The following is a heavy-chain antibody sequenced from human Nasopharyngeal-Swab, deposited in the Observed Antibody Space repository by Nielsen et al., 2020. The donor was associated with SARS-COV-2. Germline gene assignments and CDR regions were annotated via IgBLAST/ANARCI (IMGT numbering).Heavy chain of an antibody. CDR1: GYTFTSYD. D-gene: IGHD3-16*02. CDR3: ARAGRIIELFDY. Sequence: ASVKVSCKASGYTFTSYDINWVRQATGQGLEWMGWMNPNSGNTDYAQKFQGRVTMTRNTSISTAYMELSSLRSEDTAVYYCARAGRIIELFDYWGQGTLVTVSS. V-gene: IGHV1-8*01. CDR2: MNPNSGNT. J-gene: IGHJ4*02.